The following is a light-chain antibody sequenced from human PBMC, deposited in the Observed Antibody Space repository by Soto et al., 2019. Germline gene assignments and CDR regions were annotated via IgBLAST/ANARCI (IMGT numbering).Light chain of an antibody. CDR3: APWDARLNGGV. CDR2: ANN. Sequence: QSAVTQPPSASGTPGQRVTISCSGSSSNIGSNTVNWYQQVPGTAPKLLIYANNKRPSGVSDRFSGSKSGTSASLAISGLQSEDEADYYCAPWDARLNGGVFGGGTKLTVL. V-gene: IGLV1-44*01. J-gene: IGLJ3*02. CDR1: SSNIGSNT.